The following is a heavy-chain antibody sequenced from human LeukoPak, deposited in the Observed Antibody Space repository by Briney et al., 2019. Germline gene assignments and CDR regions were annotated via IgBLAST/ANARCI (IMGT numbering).Heavy chain of an antibody. CDR2: ISYDGSNK. J-gene: IGHJ1*01. Sequence: GGSLRLSCAASGITFSSYGMHWVRQAPGKGLEWVAVISYDGSNKYYADSVKGRFTISRDNSKNTLFLQMNSLRAEDTAVYFCTYNPDVVTSNTWGQGTLVTVSS. CDR1: GITFSSYG. CDR3: TYNPDVVTSNT. V-gene: IGHV3-30*03. D-gene: IGHD1-1*01.